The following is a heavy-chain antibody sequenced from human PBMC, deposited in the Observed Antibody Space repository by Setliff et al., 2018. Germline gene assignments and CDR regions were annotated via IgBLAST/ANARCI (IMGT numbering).Heavy chain of an antibody. D-gene: IGHD2-15*01. CDR1: GNRFTDYF. Sequence: ASVKVSCKASGNRFTDYFLHWVRQAPGQGLEWMGWINPNSGDTHSAQKFQGRVAMTTDTSTGTAYMELSGLTSADTAIYYCIVNMVRPVTGLDSWGPGTLVTVSS. V-gene: IGHV1-2*02. CDR2: INPNSGDT. CDR3: IVNMVRPVTGLDS. J-gene: IGHJ4*02.